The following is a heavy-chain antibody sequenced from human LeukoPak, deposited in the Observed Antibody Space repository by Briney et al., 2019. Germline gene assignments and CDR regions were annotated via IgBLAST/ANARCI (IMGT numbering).Heavy chain of an antibody. CDR3: AGIVLRYFDWLSNYYYGMDV. V-gene: IGHV4-39*01. J-gene: IGHJ6*02. CDR2: IYYSGST. Sequence: PSETLSLTCTVSGGSISSSSYSWGWIRQPPGKGLEWIGSIYYSGSTYYNPSLKSRVTISVDTSKNQFSLKLSSVTAADTAVYYCAGIVLRYFDWLSNYYYGMDVWGQGTTVTVSS. D-gene: IGHD3-9*01. CDR1: GGSISSSSYS.